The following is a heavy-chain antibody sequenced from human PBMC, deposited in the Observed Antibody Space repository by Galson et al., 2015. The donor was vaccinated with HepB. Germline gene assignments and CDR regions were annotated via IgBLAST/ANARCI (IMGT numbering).Heavy chain of an antibody. V-gene: IGHV4-39*07. D-gene: IGHD5-18*01. Sequence: ETLSLPCPVSGASISSSLYYWVWVRQPPAKGLEWLGSISYTGNTYYKSSPKSRVTISADMSKKQFSLKVNSVTAADTAVYYCARAAGDSSTYANDYWGQGALVTVSS. CDR3: ARAAGDSSTYANDY. CDR2: ISYTGNT. J-gene: IGHJ4*02. CDR1: GASISSSLYY.